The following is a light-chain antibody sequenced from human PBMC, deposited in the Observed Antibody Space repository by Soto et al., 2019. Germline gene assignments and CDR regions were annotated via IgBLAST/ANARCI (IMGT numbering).Light chain of an antibody. Sequence: DIQMPPSPSLLYASLGDSVTTTCRATQSISNCLAWYQQKPGRAPKLLIYKASSVESGVPSRFSGSASGTDFTLTISSLQPDDFATYYCHQYNTYWMVGQKTKLEIK. CDR2: KAS. CDR3: HQYNTYWM. CDR1: QSISNC. V-gene: IGKV1-5*03. J-gene: IGKJ1*01.